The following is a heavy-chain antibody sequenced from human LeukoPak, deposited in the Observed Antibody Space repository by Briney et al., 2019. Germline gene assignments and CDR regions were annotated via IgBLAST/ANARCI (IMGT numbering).Heavy chain of an antibody. V-gene: IGHV1-2*02. D-gene: IGHD3-10*01. CDR1: GYTFTSYG. Sequence: ASVKVSCKASGYTFTSYGISWVRQAPGQGIEWMGSLNPINGDTKYAQKFNGRVTMTRDTTITTAYLELHSLRSDDTAVYYCAKHDGYGSGRWDWFDPWGQGTLVTVSS. CDR2: LNPINGDT. CDR3: AKHDGYGSGRWDWFDP. J-gene: IGHJ5*02.